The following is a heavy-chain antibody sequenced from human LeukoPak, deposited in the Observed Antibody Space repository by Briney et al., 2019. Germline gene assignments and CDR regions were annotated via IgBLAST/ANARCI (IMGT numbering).Heavy chain of an antibody. Sequence: AGGSLRLSCAASGFTFSNYWMNWVRQAPGKGLEWVANIKEDGSEKNYVDSVKGRFTISRDNAKNSLYLQMSSVRAEDTAVYYCARDPLIAVAGIYCDDWGQGTLVTVSS. CDR3: ARDPLIAVAGIYCDD. CDR2: IKEDGSEK. CDR1: GFTFSNYW. J-gene: IGHJ4*02. V-gene: IGHV3-7*05. D-gene: IGHD6-19*01.